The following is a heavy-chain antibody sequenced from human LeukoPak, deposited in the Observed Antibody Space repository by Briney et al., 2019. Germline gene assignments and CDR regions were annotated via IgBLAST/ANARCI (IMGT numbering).Heavy chain of an antibody. CDR3: ARVAVSGPTGWFDS. D-gene: IGHD2-8*02. CDR2: IEDNGSRK. Sequence: PGGSLRLSCAASGFTFTNYWMTWVRQAPGKGLEWVASIEDNGSRKNYGDSVKGRFTISRDNVDNVVYLEMNSLGAEDTATYYCARVAVSGPTGWFDSWGQGTLVIVSS. J-gene: IGHJ5*01. CDR1: GFTFTNYW. V-gene: IGHV3-7*01.